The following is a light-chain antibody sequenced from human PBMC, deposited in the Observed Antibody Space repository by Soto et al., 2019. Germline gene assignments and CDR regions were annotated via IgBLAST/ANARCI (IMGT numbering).Light chain of an antibody. Sequence: EIVLTQSPAALSLSPGGRATLSCRVSQRINIYLAWYKQKLGQAPRLLIYDASIRNTGIPTRFSGSGSGTDFTLTISSLEPEDFGVYYCQQRYSWPLTFGGGTKVDIK. CDR1: QRINIY. J-gene: IGKJ4*01. CDR3: QQRYSWPLT. CDR2: DAS. V-gene: IGKV3-11*01.